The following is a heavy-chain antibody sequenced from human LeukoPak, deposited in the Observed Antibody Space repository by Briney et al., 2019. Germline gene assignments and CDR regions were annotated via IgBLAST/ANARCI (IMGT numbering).Heavy chain of an antibody. D-gene: IGHD5-18*01. Sequence: WVRQAPGKGLEWVSGINWNGGSTGYADSVKGRFTISRDNAKNSLYLQMNSLRAEDTALYYCARVLADGIQLWLPYFDYWGQGTLVTVSS. V-gene: IGHV3-20*03. J-gene: IGHJ4*02. CDR3: ARVLADGIQLWLPYFDY. CDR2: INWNGGST.